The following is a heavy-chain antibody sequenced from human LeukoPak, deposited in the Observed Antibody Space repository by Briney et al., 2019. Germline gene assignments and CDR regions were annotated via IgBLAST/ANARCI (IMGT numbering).Heavy chain of an antibody. CDR1: GYTFTSYG. CDR2: ISAYNGNT. CDR3: ARSLAIIASSGGKAFDI. J-gene: IGHJ3*02. V-gene: IGHV1-18*01. D-gene: IGHD6-13*01. Sequence: GASVKVSCKASGYTFTSYGITWVRQAPGQGLEWMGWISAYNGNTNYAQRFQGRVTMTTDTSTSTAYMELRSLRSDDTAFYYCARSLAIIASSGGKAFDIWGQGTMVTVSS.